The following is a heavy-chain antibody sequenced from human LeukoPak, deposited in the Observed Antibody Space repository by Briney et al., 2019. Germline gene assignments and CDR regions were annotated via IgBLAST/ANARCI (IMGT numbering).Heavy chain of an antibody. D-gene: IGHD4-17*01. CDR3: ARADVNYGDYVWLRSPFDY. CDR2: IHQSGSA. V-gene: IGHV4-30-2*06. CDR1: GGSIDSVGYY. Sequence: SETLSLTCTVSGGSIDSVGYYWSWIRQSPGKGLEWIGYIHQSGSAYRAPSLKSRVTLSVDRSTNQFSLDLKSVTAADSAVYYCARADVNYGDYVWLRSPFDYWGQGTLVTVSS. J-gene: IGHJ4*02.